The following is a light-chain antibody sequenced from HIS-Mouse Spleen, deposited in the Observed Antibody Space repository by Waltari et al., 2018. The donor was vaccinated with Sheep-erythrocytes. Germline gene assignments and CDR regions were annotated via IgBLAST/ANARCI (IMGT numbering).Light chain of an antibody. V-gene: IGLV2-8*01. J-gene: IGLJ3*02. CDR3: SSYAGSNNWV. Sequence: QSALTQPPSASGSPGLSVTISCTGTSSDVGGYNYVSWYQQHPGKAPKPMIYEVSKRPSGVPVRFSGSKSGNTASLTVSGLQAEDEADYYCSSYAGSNNWVFGGGTKLTVL. CDR2: EVS. CDR1: SSDVGGYNY.